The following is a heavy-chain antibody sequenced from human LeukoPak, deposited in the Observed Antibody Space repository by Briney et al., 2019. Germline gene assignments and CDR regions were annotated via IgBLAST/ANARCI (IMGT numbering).Heavy chain of an antibody. D-gene: IGHD3-22*01. CDR2: INHSGST. Sequence: SETLSLTCAVYGGSFSGYYWSWIRQPPGKGLEWIGEINHSGSTNYNPSLKSRVTISVDTSKNQFSLKLSSVTAADTAVYYCARAVNPYYDSNSWYFDLWGRGTLVTVSS. V-gene: IGHV4-34*01. CDR1: GGSFSGYY. J-gene: IGHJ2*01. CDR3: ARAVNPYYDSNSWYFDL.